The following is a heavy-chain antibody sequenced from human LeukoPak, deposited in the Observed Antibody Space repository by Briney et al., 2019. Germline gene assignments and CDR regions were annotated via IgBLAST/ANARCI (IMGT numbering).Heavy chain of an antibody. V-gene: IGHV3-66*04. CDR2: IYSGGTT. CDR3: ARLSSSWSEAFDY. J-gene: IGHJ4*02. Sequence: PGGSLRLSCAASGFTVSSNHMSWVRQAPGKGLVWVSVIYSGGTTYYADSVKGRFTISRDNSKNTLYLQMNSLRAEDTAVYYCARLSSSWSEAFDYWGQGTLVTASS. CDR1: GFTVSSNH. D-gene: IGHD6-13*01.